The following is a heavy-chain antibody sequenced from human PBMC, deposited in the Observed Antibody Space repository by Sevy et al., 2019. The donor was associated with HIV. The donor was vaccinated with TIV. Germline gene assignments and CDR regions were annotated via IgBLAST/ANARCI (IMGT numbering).Heavy chain of an antibody. CDR1: GGSFSGYY. Sequence: SETLSLTCAVYGGSFSGYYWSWIRQPPGKGLEWIGEINHSGSTNYNPSLKSRVTISVDTSKNQFSLKLSSVTAADTAVYYCARGGPALRFLEWSPLNYGMDVWGQGTTVTVSS. CDR2: INHSGST. D-gene: IGHD3-3*01. J-gene: IGHJ6*02. CDR3: ARGGPALRFLEWSPLNYGMDV. V-gene: IGHV4-34*01.